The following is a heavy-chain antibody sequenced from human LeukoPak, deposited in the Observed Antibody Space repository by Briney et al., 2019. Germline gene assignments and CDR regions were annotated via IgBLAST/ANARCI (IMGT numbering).Heavy chain of an antibody. CDR1: GFNFSGSS. CDR2: ISSSGTYI. CDR3: SRKADMVG. Sequence: KAGGSLRLSCVGSGFNFSGSSMNWVRQAPGQGLEWVSSISSSGTYIYYADSFKGRFTISRDNAKSSVYLQMTSLRAVDTATYYCSRKADMVGWGKGTTVTVSS. V-gene: IGHV3-21*06. J-gene: IGHJ6*03.